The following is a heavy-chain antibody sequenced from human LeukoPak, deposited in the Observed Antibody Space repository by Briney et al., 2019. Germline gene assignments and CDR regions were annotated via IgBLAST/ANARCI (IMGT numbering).Heavy chain of an antibody. D-gene: IGHD2-21*02. J-gene: IGHJ4*02. Sequence: GGSLRLSCAASGFTFRSYAMSWVRQAPGKGLEWVSGISVSGGSTYYADSVKGRFTISRDNSKNSLYLQMNSLRAEDTAVYYCARNGVTAYYFDYSGQGTLVTVSS. CDR1: GFTFRSYA. CDR3: ARNGVTAYYFDY. CDR2: ISVSGGST. V-gene: IGHV3-23*01.